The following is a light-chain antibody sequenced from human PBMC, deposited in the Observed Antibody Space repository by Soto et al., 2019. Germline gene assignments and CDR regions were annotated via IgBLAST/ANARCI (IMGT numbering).Light chain of an antibody. J-gene: IGKJ4*01. V-gene: IGKV1-33*01. Sequence: DIPMTQSPSSLSASVGDRVTITCQASQDIGNYLNWYQQKPGKAPKLLIYDASNWETGVPSKFSGSGSESDFTFTISSLQPEDIATYYCQQYDNLPLTVGGGTKVEMK. CDR3: QQYDNLPLT. CDR2: DAS. CDR1: QDIGNY.